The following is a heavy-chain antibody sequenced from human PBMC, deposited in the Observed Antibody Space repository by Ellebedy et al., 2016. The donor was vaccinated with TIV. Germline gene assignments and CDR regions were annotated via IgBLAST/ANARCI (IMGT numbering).Heavy chain of an antibody. Sequence: PGGSLRLSCAASGFTFSSNSMNWVRQAPGKGLEWVAVLWYDGSREYYADSVKGRFTVSRDNSKNTLYLQMNSLRTEDTAVYYCATERSGYDFDYWGQGTLVTVSA. J-gene: IGHJ4*02. D-gene: IGHD5-12*01. CDR2: LWYDGSRE. CDR1: GFTFSSNS. V-gene: IGHV3-33*08. CDR3: ATERSGYDFDY.